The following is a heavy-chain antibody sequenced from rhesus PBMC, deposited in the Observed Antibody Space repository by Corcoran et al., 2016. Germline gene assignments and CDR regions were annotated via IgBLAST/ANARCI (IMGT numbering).Heavy chain of an antibody. J-gene: IGHJ4*01. CDR1: VGSFSSYW. CDR2: INGETEKT. Sequence: QVQLQESGPGLVKPSETLSLTCAVSVGSFSSYWWSWIRQPPGKVLEWIGEINGETEKTNNTPARKSRVTISKEASKNQVSLKLTSVTAADTAVYYCARYVAQVQSCDHWGQGVLVTVSS. D-gene: IGHD5-12*01. CDR3: ARYVAQVQSCDH. V-gene: IGHV4-80*01.